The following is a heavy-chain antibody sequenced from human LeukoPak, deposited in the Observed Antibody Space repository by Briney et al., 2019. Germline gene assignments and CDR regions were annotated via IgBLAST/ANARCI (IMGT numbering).Heavy chain of an antibody. CDR3: ARTFRESYYDFWSGYSTLDY. D-gene: IGHD3-3*01. Sequence: PSETLSLTCAVYGGSFSGYYWSWIRQPPGKGLEWIGEINHSGSTNYNPSLKSRVTISVDTSKNQFSLKLSSVTAADTAVCYCARTFRESYYDFWSGYSTLDYWGQGTLVTVSS. CDR1: GGSFSGYY. CDR2: INHSGST. J-gene: IGHJ4*02. V-gene: IGHV4-34*01.